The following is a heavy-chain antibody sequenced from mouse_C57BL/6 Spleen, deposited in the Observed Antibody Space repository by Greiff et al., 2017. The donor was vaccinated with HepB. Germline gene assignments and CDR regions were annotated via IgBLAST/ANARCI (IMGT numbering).Heavy chain of an antibody. D-gene: IGHD1-1*01. Sequence: QVQLKESGPELVKPGASVKISCKASGYAFSSSWMNWVKQRPGKGLEWIGRIYPGDGDTNYNGKFKGKATLTADKSSSTAYMQLSSLTSEDAAVYFCASDYGSSYAYFDYWGQGTTLTVSS. CDR1: GYAFSSSW. J-gene: IGHJ2*01. CDR2: IYPGDGDT. CDR3: ASDYGSSYAYFDY. V-gene: IGHV1-82*01.